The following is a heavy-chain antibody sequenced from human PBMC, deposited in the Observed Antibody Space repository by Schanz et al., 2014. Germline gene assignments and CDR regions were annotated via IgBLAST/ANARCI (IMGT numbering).Heavy chain of an antibody. CDR1: EYSFTSYS. D-gene: IGHD5-12*01. Sequence: QVHLVQSGAEVKRPGASVKVSCKASEYSFTSYSMHWVRQAPGQRLEWMGWINTGSGNTKYSQNFQGRVTITRDTSASTAYMELSSLRSEATAVYSCARGIGGYGANNYFDYWGQGTLVTVSS. CDR2: INTGSGNT. V-gene: IGHV1-3*04. J-gene: IGHJ4*02. CDR3: ARGIGGYGANNYFDY.